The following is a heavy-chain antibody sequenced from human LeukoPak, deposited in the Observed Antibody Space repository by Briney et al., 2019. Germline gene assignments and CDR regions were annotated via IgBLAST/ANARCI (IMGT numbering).Heavy chain of an antibody. D-gene: IGHD1-26*01. Sequence: PSETLSHTCTVSGGSISSYYWSWIRQAPGKGLEWIGNIYYSGSTNYNPSLKSRVTVSVDTSKNQFSLKLSSVTAADTAVYYCARHGTLGSTTYPLDYWGQGTLVTVSS. CDR2: IYYSGST. CDR1: GGSISSYY. V-gene: IGHV4-59*08. J-gene: IGHJ4*02. CDR3: ARHGTLGSTTYPLDY.